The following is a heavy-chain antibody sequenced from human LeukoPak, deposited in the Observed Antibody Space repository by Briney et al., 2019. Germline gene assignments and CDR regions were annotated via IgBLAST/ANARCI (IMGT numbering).Heavy chain of an antibody. Sequence: PGGSLRLSCEDSGFTFRSYGMSWVRQAPGKGLEWVSAISGSGDSTYYADSVEGRFTISRDNSKNTVYPQMNSLRAEDTAVYYCAKRGYGDYGKFDYWGQGTLVTVSS. CDR1: GFTFRSYG. D-gene: IGHD4-17*01. CDR3: AKRGYGDYGKFDY. J-gene: IGHJ4*02. V-gene: IGHV3-23*01. CDR2: ISGSGDST.